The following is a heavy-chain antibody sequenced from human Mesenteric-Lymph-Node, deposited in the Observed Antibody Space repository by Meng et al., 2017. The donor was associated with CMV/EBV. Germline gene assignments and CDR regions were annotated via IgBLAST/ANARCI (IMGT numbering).Heavy chain of an antibody. Sequence: ISSGGYSWSWIRQPPGKGLEWIGYIYHSGSTYYNPSLKSRVTISVDTSKNQFSLKLTSMTAADTAVYYCARGRHYYDSRGYYYAFDYWGQGTLVTVSS. J-gene: IGHJ4*02. V-gene: IGHV4-30-2*04. CDR2: IYHSGST. CDR3: ARGRHYYDSRGYYYAFDY. CDR1: ISSGGYS. D-gene: IGHD3-22*01.